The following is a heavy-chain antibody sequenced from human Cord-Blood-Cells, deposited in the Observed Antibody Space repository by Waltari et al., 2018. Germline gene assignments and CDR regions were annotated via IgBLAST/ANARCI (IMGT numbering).Heavy chain of an antibody. CDR2: IKQDGSEK. D-gene: IGHD6-13*01. V-gene: IGHV3-7*01. J-gene: IGHJ2*01. Sequence: EVQLVESGGGLVQPGGSLRLSCAASGFTFSRYWMSWVRQAPGKGLEWVANIKQDGSEKYYVDSVKGRFTISRDNAKNSLYLQMNSLRAEDTAVYYCAREGGSSSWYWYFDLWGRGTLVTVSS. CDR3: AREGGSSSWYWYFDL. CDR1: GFTFSRYW.